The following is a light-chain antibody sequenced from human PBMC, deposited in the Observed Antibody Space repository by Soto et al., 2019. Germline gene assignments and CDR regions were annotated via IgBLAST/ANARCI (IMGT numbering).Light chain of an antibody. CDR3: QQCYTTPRT. CDR2: DAS. V-gene: IGKV1-39*01. CDR1: QSIKTY. J-gene: IGKJ5*01. Sequence: EIQMTQSPSSLSASVGARVTITCRASQSIKTYLNWYQQKPGNAPRLLIYDASSSQSGVPSTFSGSGSGTDFTLPISSLQPEDFATYYCQQCYTTPRTFGQGTRLEI.